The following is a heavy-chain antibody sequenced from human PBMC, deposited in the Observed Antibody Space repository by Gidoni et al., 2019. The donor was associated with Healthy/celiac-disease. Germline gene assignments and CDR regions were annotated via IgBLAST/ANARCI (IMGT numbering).Heavy chain of an antibody. Sequence: EVQLVESGGGLVQPGGSLRLSCAASGFPFSSYSMNWVRQAPGKGLEWVSYISSSSSTIYYADSVKGRFTISRDNAKNSLYLQMNSLRDEDTAVYYCARVKDYGDYSGWFDPWGQGTLVTVSS. J-gene: IGHJ5*02. V-gene: IGHV3-48*02. D-gene: IGHD4-17*01. CDR1: GFPFSSYS. CDR3: ARVKDYGDYSGWFDP. CDR2: ISSSSSTI.